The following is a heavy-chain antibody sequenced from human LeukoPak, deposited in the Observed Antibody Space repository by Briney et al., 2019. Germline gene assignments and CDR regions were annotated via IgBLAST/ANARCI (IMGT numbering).Heavy chain of an antibody. CDR3: ARDRGYYYDSSALGGYFDY. V-gene: IGHV1-69*06. CDR1: GVTFTSYA. J-gene: IGHJ4*02. D-gene: IGHD3-22*01. CDR2: IIPIFGTA. Sequence: SLKVSCKPSGVTFTSYAISWVRQAPRQGLEWMGRIIPIFGTANYAQKFQGRVTITADKSTSTAYMELSSLRSEDTAVYYCARDRGYYYDSSALGGYFDYWGQGTLVTVSS.